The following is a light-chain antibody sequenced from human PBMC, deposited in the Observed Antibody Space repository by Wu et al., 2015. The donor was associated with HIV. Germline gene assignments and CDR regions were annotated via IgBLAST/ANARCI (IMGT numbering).Light chain of an antibody. CDR3: QQYNNWPWT. J-gene: IGKJ1*01. CDR1: QSVSSN. CDR2: DAS. Sequence: ERVMTQSPATLSVSPGERATLSCRASQSVSSNLAWFQQKPGQAPRLLIYDASTRDTGIPARISGSGSGTEFTLTISSLQSEDFAVYYCQQYNNWPWTFGQGTKVEIK. V-gene: IGKV3-15*01.